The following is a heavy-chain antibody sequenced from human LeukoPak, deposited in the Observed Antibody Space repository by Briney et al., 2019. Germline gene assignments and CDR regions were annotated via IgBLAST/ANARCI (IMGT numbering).Heavy chain of an antibody. J-gene: IGHJ4*02. CDR3: ARIVVADFDY. CDR2: IYSSWST. Sequence: SETLSLTCTVSGGSISSSSYYWGWIRQPPGKGLEWIGGIYSSWSTYYNPSLKSRVTISVDTSKNQFSLKLSSVTAADTAVYYCARIVVADFDYWGQGTLVTVSS. CDR1: GGSISSSSYY. D-gene: IGHD3-22*01. V-gene: IGHV4-39*01.